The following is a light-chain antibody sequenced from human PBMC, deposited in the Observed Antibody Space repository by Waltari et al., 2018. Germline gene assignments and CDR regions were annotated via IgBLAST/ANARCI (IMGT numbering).Light chain of an antibody. J-gene: IGLJ3*02. CDR3: ASWDASLNGGV. CDR2: RNN. V-gene: IGLV1-47*01. Sequence: QSVLTQPPSASGTPGQKVNISCSGTSSNIGSNYVFWYQQLPGAAPKLLIFRNNPRPSGVPDRVSGAKSGTSASLAISGLRSDDEGDYYCASWDASLNGGVFGGGTKVTVL. CDR1: SSNIGSNY.